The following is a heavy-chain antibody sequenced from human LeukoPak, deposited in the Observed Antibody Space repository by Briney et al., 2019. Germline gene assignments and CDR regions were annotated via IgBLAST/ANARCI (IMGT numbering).Heavy chain of an antibody. J-gene: IGHJ6*02. Sequence: GGSLRLSCTASGFTFSSYWMSWDRQAPGKGLEWVANIKQDGSEKYYVDSVKGRFTISRDNAKNSLYLQMNSLRAEDTAVYYCARDDSSSPYYYYGMDVWGQGTTVTVSS. CDR2: IKQDGSEK. V-gene: IGHV3-7*01. CDR3: ARDDSSSPYYYYGMDV. CDR1: GFTFSSYW. D-gene: IGHD6-13*01.